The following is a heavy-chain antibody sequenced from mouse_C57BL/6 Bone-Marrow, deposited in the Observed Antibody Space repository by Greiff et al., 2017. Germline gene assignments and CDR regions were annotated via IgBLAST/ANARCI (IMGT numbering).Heavy chain of an antibody. CDR2: IYPGSGST. Sequence: VQLQQPGAELVKPGASVKMSCKASGYTFTSYWITWVKQRPGQGLEWIGDIYPGSGSTNYNEKFKSKATLTVDTSSSTAYMQLSSLTSEDSAVYYCARDPNPITTVVDWYFDVWGTGTTVTVSS. J-gene: IGHJ1*03. CDR3: ARDPNPITTVVDWYFDV. D-gene: IGHD1-1*01. CDR1: GYTFTSYW. V-gene: IGHV1-55*01.